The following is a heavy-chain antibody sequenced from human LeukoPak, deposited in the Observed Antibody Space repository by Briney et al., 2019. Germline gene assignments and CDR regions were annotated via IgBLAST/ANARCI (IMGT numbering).Heavy chain of an antibody. V-gene: IGHV1-46*01. D-gene: IGHD6-19*01. CDR3: ARDRRTAGAGNSEY. CDR2: LNPSGGST. Sequence: ASLTLSCTASVYTFTSYYLHWVRQAPGQGLGWMGLLNPSGGSTSYEQNFQGRVSMTRDTYTSTVYMELSSMRSEDTAVYYCARDRRTAGAGNSEYWGQGTLVTVSS. J-gene: IGHJ4*02. CDR1: VYTFTSYY.